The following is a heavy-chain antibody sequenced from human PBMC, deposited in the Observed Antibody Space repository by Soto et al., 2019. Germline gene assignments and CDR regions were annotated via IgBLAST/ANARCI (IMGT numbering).Heavy chain of an antibody. CDR2: IYSDGST. CDR1: GFTVSSNY. J-gene: IGHJ4*02. D-gene: IGHD1-26*01. Sequence: GGSLRLSCAASGFTVSSNYMSWVRQAPGKGLEWVSVIYSDGSTYYADSVKGRFTISRDNSKNTLYLQMNSLRAEDTAVYYCARGDSGSYYGHWGQGTLVTVSS. CDR3: ARGDSGSYYGH. V-gene: IGHV3-53*01.